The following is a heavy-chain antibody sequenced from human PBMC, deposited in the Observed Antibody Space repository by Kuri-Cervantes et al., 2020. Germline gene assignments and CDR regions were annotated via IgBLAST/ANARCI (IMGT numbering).Heavy chain of an antibody. V-gene: IGHV3-11*01. D-gene: IGHD3-3*01. J-gene: IGHJ6*02. CDR3: AGRGVTTSGAIITERGDFYGLDV. Sequence: GGSLRLSCVASKFSLSDYRMTWIRQAPGKGLEYIAHINSGGTTISNTDSVRGRFTVSRDSAKDSLYLQMNNLEAEDTALYYCAGRGVTTSGAIITERGDFYGLDVWGQGTAVTVSS. CDR1: KFSLSDYR. CDR2: INSGGTTI.